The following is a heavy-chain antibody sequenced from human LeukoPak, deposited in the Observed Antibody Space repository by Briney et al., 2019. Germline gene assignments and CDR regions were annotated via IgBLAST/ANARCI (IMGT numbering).Heavy chain of an antibody. Sequence: ASETLFLTCTVSGGSINSNSYYWGWIRQPPGKGLEWIGSIYYSGSTYYNPSLKSRVTISVDTSKNQFSLKLNSVTAADTAVYYCARRYCANGVCYRSGFDIWGQGTMVTVSS. CDR2: IYYSGST. J-gene: IGHJ3*02. CDR3: ARRYCANGVCYRSGFDI. CDR1: GGSINSNSYY. D-gene: IGHD2-8*01. V-gene: IGHV4-39*07.